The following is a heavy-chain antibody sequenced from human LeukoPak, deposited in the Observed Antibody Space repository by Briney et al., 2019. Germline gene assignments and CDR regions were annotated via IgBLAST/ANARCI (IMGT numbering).Heavy chain of an antibody. D-gene: IGHD6-13*01. CDR2: ISGSGGST. CDR3: ARIAAAGAFDY. J-gene: IGHJ4*02. V-gene: IGHV3-23*01. Sequence: GESLKISCAASGFTFSSYAMSWVRQAPGKGLEWVSAISGSGGSTYYADSVKGRFTISRDNSKNTLYLQMNSLRAEDTAVYYCARIAAAGAFDYWGQGTLVTVSS. CDR1: GFTFSSYA.